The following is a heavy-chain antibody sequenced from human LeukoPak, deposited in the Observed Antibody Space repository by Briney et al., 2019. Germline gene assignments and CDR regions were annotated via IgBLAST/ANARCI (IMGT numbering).Heavy chain of an antibody. CDR3: TRHWSEFYNYGMGV. CDR2: IFYSGNT. Sequence: SETLSLTCTVFGXSIVSSTDYWAWVRQPPGMGLEWIGSIFYSGNTHYNPSLKSRVTMSVDTSKNEFSLKLTSVTAADTAVYYCTRHWSEFYNYGMGVWGHGTTVTVSS. D-gene: IGHD3-3*01. CDR1: GXSIVSSTDY. V-gene: IGHV4-39*01. J-gene: IGHJ6*02.